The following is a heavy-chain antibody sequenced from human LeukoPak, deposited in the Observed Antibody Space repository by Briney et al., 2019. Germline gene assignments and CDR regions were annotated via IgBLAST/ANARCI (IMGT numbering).Heavy chain of an antibody. Sequence: GGALRLSCATSGLTFSSYAMSSVRQAPGKGLEWVSAISGSGGSTYYAHSVKGRFTISRDNSKNTLYLQMSGLRAEDTAVYYCAKDLGIAVAGIVVDIWGQGTMVTVSS. CDR1: GLTFSSYA. CDR3: AKDLGIAVAGIVVDI. CDR2: ISGSGGST. V-gene: IGHV3-23*01. J-gene: IGHJ3*02. D-gene: IGHD6-13*01.